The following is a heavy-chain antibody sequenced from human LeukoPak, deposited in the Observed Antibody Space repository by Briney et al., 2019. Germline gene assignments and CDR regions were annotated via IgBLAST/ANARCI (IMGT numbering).Heavy chain of an antibody. CDR2: IIPIFGTA. D-gene: IGHD6-19*01. V-gene: IGHV1-69*05. CDR3: ASGKWLAYIDY. CDR1: RGTFSSYG. J-gene: IGHJ4*02. Sequence: ASVKLSCKASRGTFSSYGISWVRQAPGQGLEWMGGIIPIFGTANYAQKFQGRVTITTDESTSTAYMELSSLRSEETAVDCCASGKWLAYIDYWGQGTLVTVSS.